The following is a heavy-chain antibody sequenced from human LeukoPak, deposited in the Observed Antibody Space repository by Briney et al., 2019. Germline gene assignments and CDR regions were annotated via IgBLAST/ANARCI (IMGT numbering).Heavy chain of an antibody. V-gene: IGHV1-69*13. CDR2: IIPIFGTA. J-gene: IGHJ5*02. CDR3: AIYYYGSGSYLTWFDP. CDR1: GGTFSSYA. D-gene: IGHD3-10*01. Sequence: ASVKVPCKASGGTFSSYAISWVRQAPGQGLEWMGGIIPIFGTANYAQKFQGRVTITADESTRTAYMELSSLRSEDTAVYYCAIYYYGSGSYLTWFDPWGQGTLVTVSS.